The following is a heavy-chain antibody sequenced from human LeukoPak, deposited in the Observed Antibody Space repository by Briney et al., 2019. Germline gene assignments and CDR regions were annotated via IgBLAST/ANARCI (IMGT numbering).Heavy chain of an antibody. CDR2: IWYDGSNK. CDR3: AKERAAAIEGYFDY. D-gene: IGHD6-13*01. V-gene: IGHV3-33*06. Sequence: PGGSLRLSCAASGFTFSSYGMHWVRQAPGKGLEWVAVIWYDGSNKIYADSVKGRFTISIDNSNNTLYLQMNSLRADDTAVYYCAKERAAAIEGYFDYWGQGTLVTVSS. J-gene: IGHJ4*02. CDR1: GFTFSSYG.